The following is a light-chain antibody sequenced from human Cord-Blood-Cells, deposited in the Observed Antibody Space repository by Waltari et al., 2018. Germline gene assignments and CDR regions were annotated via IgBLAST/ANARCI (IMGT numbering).Light chain of an antibody. Sequence: QSALTQPASVSGSPGQSITISCTGTSSDVGGYNYVSWYQQNPGKSPKLMIYAVSKRPPGVSNRVACSKSGNTASLTISGLQAEDEADYSCSSYTSSSTLGVFGGGTKLTVL. V-gene: IGLV2-14*01. J-gene: IGLJ2*01. CDR1: SSDVGGYNY. CDR3: SSYTSSSTLGV. CDR2: AVS.